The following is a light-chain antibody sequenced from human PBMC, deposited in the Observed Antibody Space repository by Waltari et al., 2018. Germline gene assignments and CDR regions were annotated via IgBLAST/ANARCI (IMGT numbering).Light chain of an antibody. Sequence: DIQMTQSPSTLSASVGDRVTIPCRAGQNINRWLAWYQQKPGKAPKLLIYKASSLEGGVPSRFSGSGSGTEFTLTISSLQPDDFATYYCQQYNHYSTFGQGTKVEIK. V-gene: IGKV1-5*03. CDR3: QQYNHYST. J-gene: IGKJ1*01. CDR2: KAS. CDR1: QNINRW.